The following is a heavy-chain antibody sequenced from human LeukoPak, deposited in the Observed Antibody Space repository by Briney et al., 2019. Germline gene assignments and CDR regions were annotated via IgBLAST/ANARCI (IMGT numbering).Heavy chain of an antibody. Sequence: PGRSLRLSCATSGFTFSSYSMNWVRQAPGKGLEWVSYISSSSSTIYYADSVKGRFTISRDNAKNSLYLQMNSLRAEDTAVYYCARGDYGGNPFIDYWGQGTLVTVPS. D-gene: IGHD4-23*01. CDR3: ARGDYGGNPFIDY. V-gene: IGHV3-48*01. J-gene: IGHJ4*02. CDR1: GFTFSSYS. CDR2: ISSSSSTI.